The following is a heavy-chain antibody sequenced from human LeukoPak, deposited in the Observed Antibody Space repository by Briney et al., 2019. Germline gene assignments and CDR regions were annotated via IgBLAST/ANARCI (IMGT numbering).Heavy chain of an antibody. CDR1: GGSISGGDYY. CDR2: IYYSGST. J-gene: IGHJ4*02. CDR3: ARAVYYYDSSGYFSY. V-gene: IGHV4-30-4*01. D-gene: IGHD3-22*01. Sequence: SQTLSLTCTVSGGSISGGDYYWSWIRQPPGKGLEWIGYIYYSGSTYYNPSLKSRVTISVDTSKNQFSLKLSSVTAADTAVYYCARAVYYYDSSGYFSYWGQGTLVTVSS.